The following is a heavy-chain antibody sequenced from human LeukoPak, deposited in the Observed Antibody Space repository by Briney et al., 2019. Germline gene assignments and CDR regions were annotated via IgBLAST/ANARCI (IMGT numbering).Heavy chain of an antibody. CDR1: GFTFSGSA. CDR3: TRFSSSYYMDV. J-gene: IGHJ6*03. D-gene: IGHD6-6*01. Sequence: PGGSLRLSCAASGFTFSGSAMHWVRQASGKGLEWVGRIRSKANSYATAYAASVKGRFTISRDDSKNTAYLQMNSLKTEDTAVYYCTRFSSSYYMDVWGKGTTVTVSS. V-gene: IGHV3-73*01. CDR2: IRSKANSYAT.